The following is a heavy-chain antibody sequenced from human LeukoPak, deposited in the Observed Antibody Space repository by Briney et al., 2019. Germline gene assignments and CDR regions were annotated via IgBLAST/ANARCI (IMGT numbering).Heavy chain of an antibody. D-gene: IGHD3-10*01. J-gene: IGHJ3*02. CDR1: GGSLSSSSYY. V-gene: IGHV4-39*06. Sequence: SETLSLTCTVSGGSLSSSSYYWGWIRQPPGKGRVWIGSIYYSGSTYYNPSLKSRVTISVDTTKNHFPLKLSSVTAADTAVYYCATRVTGGFSLSDAFDIWGQGTMVTVSS. CDR2: IYYSGST. CDR3: ATRVTGGFSLSDAFDI.